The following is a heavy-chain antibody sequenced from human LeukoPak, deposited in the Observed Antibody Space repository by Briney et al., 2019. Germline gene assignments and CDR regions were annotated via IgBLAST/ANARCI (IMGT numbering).Heavy chain of an antibody. J-gene: IGHJ4*02. CDR2: INPDGSSS. V-gene: IGHV3-74*01. Sequence: PGGSLILSCAASGFTFSNYWMHWVRQAPGKGLEWVSRINPDGSSSNYADSVKGRFTMSRDNAKSMVYLQMDGLRAEDTAVFSCVRQAVSGDSGIAYWGRGVLVTVSS. CDR1: GFTFSNYW. D-gene: IGHD4-17*01. CDR3: VRQAVSGDSGIAY.